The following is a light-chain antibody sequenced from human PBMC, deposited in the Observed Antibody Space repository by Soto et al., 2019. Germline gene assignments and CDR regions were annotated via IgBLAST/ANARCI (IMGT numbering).Light chain of an antibody. CDR1: SNDVGAFDY. CDR2: EVF. J-gene: IGLJ2*01. Sequence: QSVLTQPASVSASPGQSISLSCTGTSNDVGAFDYVSWYQQHPGKAPKLIIFEVFNRPSGVSTRFSGSKSSSTASLTISGLQAEDEADYFCSSYTTNNAHVFGGGTKVTVL. V-gene: IGLV2-14*01. CDR3: SSYTTNNAHV.